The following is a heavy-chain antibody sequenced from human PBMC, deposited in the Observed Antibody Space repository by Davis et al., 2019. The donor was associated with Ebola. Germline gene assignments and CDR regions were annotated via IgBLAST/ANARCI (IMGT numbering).Heavy chain of an antibody. CDR2: IRTEPNNYAT. J-gene: IGHJ5*02. V-gene: IGHV3-73*01. CDR1: GFGFSGSA. CDR3: TRPVESNWFDP. Sequence: PGGSLRLSCTFSGFGFSGSAMHWVRQAPGKGLEWVGRIRTEPNNYATTYAASVGGRFTISRDDSKGTTYLQMNSLKTEDTAVYYCTRPVESNWFDPWGPGTLVTVSS.